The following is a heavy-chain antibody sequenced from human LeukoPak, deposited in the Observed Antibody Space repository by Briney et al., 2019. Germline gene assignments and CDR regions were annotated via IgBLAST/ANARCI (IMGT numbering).Heavy chain of an antibody. CDR2: IYHSGST. Sequence: PSETLSLTCAVYGGSFSGYYWSWIRQPPGKGLEWIGEIYHSGSTNYNPSLKSRVTISVDTSKNQSSLKLSSVTAADTAVYYCARSSGWGGGYYFDYWGQGTLVTVSS. V-gene: IGHV4-34*01. CDR3: ARSSGWGGGYYFDY. CDR1: GGSFSGYY. J-gene: IGHJ4*02. D-gene: IGHD6-19*01.